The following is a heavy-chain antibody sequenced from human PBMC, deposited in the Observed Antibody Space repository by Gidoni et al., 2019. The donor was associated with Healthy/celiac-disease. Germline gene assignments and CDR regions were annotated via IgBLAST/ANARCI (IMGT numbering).Heavy chain of an antibody. CDR2: ISWNSGSI. CDR1: GFTFDDYA. CDR3: AKELGVGATSRGMDV. J-gene: IGHJ6*02. Sequence: EVQLVESGGGLVQPGRSLRLSCAASGFTFDDYAMHWVRQAPGKGLEWVSGISWNSGSIGYADSVKGRFTISRDNAKNSLYLQMNSLRAEDTALYYCAKELGVGATSRGMDVWGQGTTVTVSS. V-gene: IGHV3-9*01. D-gene: IGHD1-26*01.